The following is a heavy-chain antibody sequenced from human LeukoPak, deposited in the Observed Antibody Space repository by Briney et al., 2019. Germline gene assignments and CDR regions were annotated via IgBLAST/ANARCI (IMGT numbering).Heavy chain of an antibody. Sequence: GGSLRLSCAASGFTFSSYWMSWVRQAPGKGLEWVANIKQDGSEKYYVDSVKGRFTISRDNAKNSLYLQMNSLRAEDTAVYYCAREFRWELLWNWFDPWGQGTLVTVSS. D-gene: IGHD1-26*01. CDR1: GFTFSSYW. CDR2: IKQDGSEK. V-gene: IGHV3-7*01. J-gene: IGHJ5*02. CDR3: AREFRWELLWNWFDP.